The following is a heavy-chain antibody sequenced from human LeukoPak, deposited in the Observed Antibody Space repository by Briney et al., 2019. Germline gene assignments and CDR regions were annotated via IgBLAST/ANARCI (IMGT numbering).Heavy chain of an antibody. CDR1: GGSISSNTYY. CDR2: IRYSGRT. CDR3: AREFNGSHDY. Sequence: SETLSLTCTVSGGSISSNTYYWSWIRQPPGKGLEWIGSIRYSGRTYYKPSLKSRVTLSVDTSKNQLLLNLRSVTAADTAMYYCAREFNGSHDYVGQGTLVTVS. D-gene: IGHD6-25*01. J-gene: IGHJ4*02. V-gene: IGHV4-39*02.